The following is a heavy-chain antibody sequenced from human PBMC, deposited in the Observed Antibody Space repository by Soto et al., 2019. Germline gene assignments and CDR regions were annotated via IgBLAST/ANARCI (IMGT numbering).Heavy chain of an antibody. Sequence: QVQLQQWGAGLLKPSETLSLTCAVYGGSFSVYYWSWIRQPPGKGLEWIGEINHSGHTNYNPSLKSRGTISVDASKNHFSLKLTSVTAADPAVYYCARSGHLFDYWGQGTLVTVSS. CDR3: ARSGHLFDY. CDR1: GGSFSVYY. D-gene: IGHD3-10*01. V-gene: IGHV4-34*01. J-gene: IGHJ4*02. CDR2: INHSGHT.